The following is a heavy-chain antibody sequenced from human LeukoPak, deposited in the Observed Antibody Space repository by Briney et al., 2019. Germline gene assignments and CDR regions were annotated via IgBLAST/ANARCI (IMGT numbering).Heavy chain of an antibody. Sequence: GGSLRLSCAASTSASTFIFSGYSMNWVRQAPGKGLEWVSYISSSSSTIYYADSVKGRFTISRDNAKNSLYLQMNSLRAEDTAVYYCARLPRNWNDDYWGQGTLVTVSS. CDR3: ARLPRNWNDDY. D-gene: IGHD1-1*01. J-gene: IGHJ4*02. CDR2: ISSSSSTI. V-gene: IGHV3-48*01. CDR1: TSASTFIFSGYS.